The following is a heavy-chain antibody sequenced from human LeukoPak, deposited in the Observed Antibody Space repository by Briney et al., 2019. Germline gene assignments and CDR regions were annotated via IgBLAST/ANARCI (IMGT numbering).Heavy chain of an antibody. Sequence: PGGSLRLSCTASGFTFGDYAMSWVRQAPGKGLEWVGFIRSKAYGGTTEYAASVKGRFTISRDDSKSIAYLQMNSLKTEDTAVYYCTRDFKGVDTARRNSYYYYYMDVWGKGTTVTVSS. CDR1: GFTFGDYA. D-gene: IGHD5-18*01. CDR2: IRSKAYGGTT. J-gene: IGHJ6*03. V-gene: IGHV3-49*04. CDR3: TRDFKGVDTARRNSYYYYYMDV.